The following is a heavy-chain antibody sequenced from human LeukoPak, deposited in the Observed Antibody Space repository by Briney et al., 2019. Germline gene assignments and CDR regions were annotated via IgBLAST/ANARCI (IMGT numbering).Heavy chain of an antibody. V-gene: IGHV3-64D*09. D-gene: IGHD5-24*01. CDR1: GLTFSSYA. Sequence: GGSLGLSCAASGLTFSSYAMSWVRQAPGKGLEYVSAISSYGGSTYYTDSVKGRFTISRDNSKNTLYLQMSSLRAEDTAVYYCVKDEVKSRDGYNLGAFDIWGQGTTVTVSS. CDR3: VKDEVKSRDGYNLGAFDI. CDR2: ISSYGGST. J-gene: IGHJ3*02.